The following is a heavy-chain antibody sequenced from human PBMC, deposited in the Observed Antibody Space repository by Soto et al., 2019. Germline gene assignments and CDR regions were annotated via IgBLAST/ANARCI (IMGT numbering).Heavy chain of an antibody. CDR2: INPNSGGT. D-gene: IGHD2-15*01. V-gene: IGHV1-2*02. CDR1: GYTFTGHY. Sequence: ASVKVSCKASGYTFTGHYMHWVRQAPGQGLEWMGWINPNSGGTNYAQKFQGRVTMTRDTSISTAYMELSRLRSDDTAVYYCARTLGYCSGGSCYSRYYYGMDVWGQGTTVTVSS. J-gene: IGHJ6*02. CDR3: ARTLGYCSGGSCYSRYYYGMDV.